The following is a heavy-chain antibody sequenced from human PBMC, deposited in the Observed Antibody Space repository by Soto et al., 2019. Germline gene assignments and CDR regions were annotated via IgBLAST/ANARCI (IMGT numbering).Heavy chain of an antibody. V-gene: IGHV1-2*04. J-gene: IGHJ4*02. CDR3: AIQSNTGHYYYFDN. CDR2: INPNSGGT. CDR1: GYKFTDYY. Sequence: QVQLVQSGAEVKKPGASVKVSCTASGYKFTDYYVQWVRQAPGQGPEWMGWINPNSGGTNYAQKFQRSVTMTADTSINTAYMDLSRLKSDDTAVYYCAIQSNTGHYYYFDNWGQGTLVTVSS. D-gene: IGHD4-4*01.